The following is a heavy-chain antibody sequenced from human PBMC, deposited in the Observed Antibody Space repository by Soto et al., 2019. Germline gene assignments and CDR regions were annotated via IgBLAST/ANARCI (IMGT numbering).Heavy chain of an antibody. Sequence: SETLSLTCTVSGGSVSSGSYYWSWIRQPPGKGLEWIGYIYYSGSTNYNPSLKSRVTISVDTSKNQFSLKLSSVTAADTAVYYCAREVVRFLEWLPLYYFDYWGQGTLVTVSA. J-gene: IGHJ4*02. CDR1: GGSVSSGSYY. D-gene: IGHD3-3*01. V-gene: IGHV4-61*01. CDR3: AREVVRFLEWLPLYYFDY. CDR2: IYYSGST.